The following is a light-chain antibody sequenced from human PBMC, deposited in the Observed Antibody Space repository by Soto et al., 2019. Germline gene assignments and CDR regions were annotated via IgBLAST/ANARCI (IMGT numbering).Light chain of an antibody. Sequence: DIKMTQSPSSLSASVGDRVTITCQASQDINNYLNWYQQKPGQAPKLLIYDASGLEVGVPSRFSGSGSGTHSTLTISGLQPEDIATYYCQQFGDLTFIFGQGTRLEI. J-gene: IGKJ5*01. CDR3: QQFGDLTFI. CDR1: QDINNY. V-gene: IGKV1-33*01. CDR2: DAS.